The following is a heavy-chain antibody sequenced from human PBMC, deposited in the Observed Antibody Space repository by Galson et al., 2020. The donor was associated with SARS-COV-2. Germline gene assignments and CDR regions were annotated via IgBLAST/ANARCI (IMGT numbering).Heavy chain of an antibody. CDR1: GGSISSSSYY. V-gene: IGHV4-39*07. CDR3: ARAIRGVVAPSL. D-gene: IGHD2-15*01. Sequence: SETLSLTCTVSGGSISSSSYYWGWIRQPPGKGLEWIGNIYDSGYTYYHPSLRSRVITSVDKSKNQFSLRLSSVTAADTAVYFCARAIRGVVAPSLWGQGTLVTVSS. J-gene: IGHJ4*02. CDR2: IYDSGYT.